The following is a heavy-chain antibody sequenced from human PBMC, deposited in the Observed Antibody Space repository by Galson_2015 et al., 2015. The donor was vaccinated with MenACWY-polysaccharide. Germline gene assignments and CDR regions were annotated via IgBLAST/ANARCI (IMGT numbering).Heavy chain of an antibody. CDR1: GGSISSYY. V-gene: IGHV4-59*01. Sequence: ETLSLPCTVSGGSISSYYWGWIRQSPGQGLEWIGYMHTSGRSNYNPSLKSRVTISVDTSKKEFSLKLSSVTAADTAVYYCVAELYQAPFGWFDPWGQGTQVIVSS. CDR2: MHTSGRS. CDR3: VAELYQAPFGWFDP. D-gene: IGHD3-16*01. J-gene: IGHJ5*02.